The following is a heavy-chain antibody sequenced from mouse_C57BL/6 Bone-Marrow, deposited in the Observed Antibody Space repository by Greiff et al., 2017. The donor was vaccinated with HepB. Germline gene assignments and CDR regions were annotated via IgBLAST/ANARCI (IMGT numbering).Heavy chain of an antibody. J-gene: IGHJ4*01. CDR1: GFTFSDYY. Sequence: EVQLVESEGGLVQPGSSMKLSCTASGFTFSDYYMAWVRQVPEKGLEWVANINYDGSSTYYLDSLKSRFIISRDNAKNILYLQMSSLKSEDTATYYCARDLWGMDYWGQGTSVTVSS. CDR3: ARDLWGMDY. CDR2: INYDGSST. V-gene: IGHV5-16*01.